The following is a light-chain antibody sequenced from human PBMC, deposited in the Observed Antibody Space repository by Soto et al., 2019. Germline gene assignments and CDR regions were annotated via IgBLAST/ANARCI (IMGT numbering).Light chain of an antibody. CDR2: EVS. Sequence: QSVLTQPPSASGSPGQSVTISCTGTSSDIGAYNSVSWYQQYPGKAPKLIIYEVSQRPSGVPDRFSGSKSGNTASLTVSGLQLEDEADYYCSSGTGSDNPFGGGTQLTVL. V-gene: IGLV2-8*01. J-gene: IGLJ2*01. CDR3: SSGTGSDNP. CDR1: SSDIGAYNS.